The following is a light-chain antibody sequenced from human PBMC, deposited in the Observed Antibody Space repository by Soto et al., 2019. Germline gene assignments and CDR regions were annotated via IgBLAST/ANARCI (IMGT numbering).Light chain of an antibody. Sequence: DIQMTQSPCSLSASVGDRITITCRASQSIRKYLAWYQQKSGKVPKLLIYAASTLPSGVLSRFSGSGSGTDFTLTISSLQPEDVAIYFCQQYNSAPHTFGQGTKVEI. CDR2: AAS. CDR1: QSIRKY. V-gene: IGKV1-27*01. J-gene: IGKJ1*01. CDR3: QQYNSAPHT.